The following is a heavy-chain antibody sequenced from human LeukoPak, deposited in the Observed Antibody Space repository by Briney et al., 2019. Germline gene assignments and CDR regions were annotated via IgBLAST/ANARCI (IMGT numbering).Heavy chain of an antibody. CDR1: GYTFTGYY. V-gene: IGHV1-2*06. CDR2: INPNSGGT. J-gene: IGHJ4*02. D-gene: IGHD3-3*01. Sequence: ASVKVSCKASGYTFTGYYMHWVRQAPGQGLEWMGRINPNSGGTNYAQKFQGRVTMTRDTSISTAYMELSRLRSDDTAVYYCAKAAYYDFWSGLGDFESWGQGTLVTVSA. CDR3: AKAAYYDFWSGLGDFES.